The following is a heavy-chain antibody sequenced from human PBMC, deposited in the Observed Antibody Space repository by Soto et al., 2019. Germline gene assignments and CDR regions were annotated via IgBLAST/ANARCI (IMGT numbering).Heavy chain of an antibody. V-gene: IGHV4-61*01. Sequence: QVQLQESGPGLVKPAETLSLTCTVSGGSVTSGTYYWSWIRQPPGKGLEWIGSIYYTGTTNYNPALKSRVTISVDTSKNQFSLKLTSVTAADTAVYYCARAHSPQTSGIYWGQGTLVTVSS. CDR2: IYYTGTT. CDR3: ARAHSPQTSGIY. CDR1: GGSVTSGTYY. J-gene: IGHJ4*02. D-gene: IGHD2-2*01.